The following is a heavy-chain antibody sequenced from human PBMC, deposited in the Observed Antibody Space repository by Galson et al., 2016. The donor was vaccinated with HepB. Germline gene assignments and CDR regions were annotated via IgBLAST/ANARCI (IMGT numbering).Heavy chain of an antibody. J-gene: IGHJ4*02. CDR3: ARASGPLTYYSDSSGYDDY. CDR2: IHDSGST. D-gene: IGHD3-22*01. Sequence: SETLSLTCTVSGGSVSSGTYYWSWIRQPPGKGLEWIGYIHDSGSTNYNPPLKSRVTISVDTSKNQFSLRLNSVTAADTAVYYCARASGPLTYYSDSSGYDDYWGQGTLVTVSS. CDR1: GGSVSSGTYY. V-gene: IGHV4-61*01.